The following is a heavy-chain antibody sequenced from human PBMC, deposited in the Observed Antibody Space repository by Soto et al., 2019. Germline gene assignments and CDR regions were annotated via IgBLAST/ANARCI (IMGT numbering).Heavy chain of an antibody. CDR1: GGTFSNAW. V-gene: IGHV3-15*01. CDR2: IKSKTDGGTT. Sequence: GGSLRLTCAASGGTFSNAWMSWVRQAPGKGLEWVGRIKSKTDGGTTDYAAPVKGRFTISRDDSKNTLYLQMNSLKTDDTAVYYCTTESALFFESRYYDSSGYYYWGQGTLVTVSS. CDR3: TTESALFFESRYYDSSGYYY. D-gene: IGHD3-22*01. J-gene: IGHJ4*02.